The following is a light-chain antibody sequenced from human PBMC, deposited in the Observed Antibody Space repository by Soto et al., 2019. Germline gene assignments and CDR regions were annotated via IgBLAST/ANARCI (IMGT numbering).Light chain of an antibody. Sequence: QSALTQPASVSGSPGQSITISCTGTSSDVGGFTYVSWYQQHPGKAPKLVIYEVSNRPSGFSNRFSGSKSGNTASLTLSGLQAEDEADYYCSSYTTRSTVLFGGGTKLTVL. CDR1: SSDVGGFTY. J-gene: IGLJ3*02. CDR3: SSYTTRSTVL. V-gene: IGLV2-14*01. CDR2: EVS.